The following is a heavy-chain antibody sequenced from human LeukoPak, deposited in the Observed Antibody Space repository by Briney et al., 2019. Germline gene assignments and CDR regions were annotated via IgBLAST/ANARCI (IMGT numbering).Heavy chain of an antibody. CDR2: IYYSGST. J-gene: IGHJ4*02. V-gene: IGHV4-59*01. CDR3: ARGSYRYGLDY. CDR1: GGSISSYY. Sequence: SETLSLTCTVSGGSISSYYWSWIRQPPGKGLEWIGYIYYSGSTNYNPSPKSRVTISVDTSKNQFSLKLSSVTVADTAVYYCARGSYRYGLDYWGQGTLVTVSS. D-gene: IGHD3-16*02.